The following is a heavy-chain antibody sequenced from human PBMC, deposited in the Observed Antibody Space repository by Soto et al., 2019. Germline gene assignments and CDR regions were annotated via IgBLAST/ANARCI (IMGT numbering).Heavy chain of an antibody. Sequence: QVQLVESGGGLVKPGGSLRLSCAASGFTFSDYYMSWIRQAPGKGLEWVSYISSSGSTIYYADSVKGRFTISRDNAKNSLFPQINSLRAADTAVYYGASLYGSGSYFGYYYGMDVWGQGTTVPVSS. CDR2: ISSSGSTI. CDR1: GFTFSDYY. J-gene: IGHJ6*02. D-gene: IGHD3-10*01. CDR3: ASLYGSGSYFGYYYGMDV. V-gene: IGHV3-11*01.